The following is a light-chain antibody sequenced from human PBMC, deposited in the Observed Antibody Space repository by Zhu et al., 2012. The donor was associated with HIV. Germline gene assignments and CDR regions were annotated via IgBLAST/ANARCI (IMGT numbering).Light chain of an antibody. CDR1: ASVATY. Sequence: IQMTQSPSSLSASVGDTVTITCRASASVATYLNWYRQTPGRAPTLLISSATNLETGVPSRFSGGGSGTEFTLTIASLQPEDFASYYCQQSFSAPWTFAQGTKV. J-gene: IGKJ1*01. CDR2: SAT. V-gene: IGKV1-39*01. CDR3: QQSFSAPWT.